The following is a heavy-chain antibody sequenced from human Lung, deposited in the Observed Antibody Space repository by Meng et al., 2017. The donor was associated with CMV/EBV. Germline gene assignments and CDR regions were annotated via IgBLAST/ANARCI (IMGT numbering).Heavy chain of an antibody. CDR1: GYTFTSYD. D-gene: IGHD3-3*01. Sequence: SVKVSXKASGYTFTSYDINWVRQATGQGLEWMGWMNPNSGNTGYAQKFQGRVTITRNTSISTAYMELSSLRSEDTAVYYCASGKTYYDFWSGYLTENGMDVWGQGTTVTVSS. CDR2: MNPNSGNT. V-gene: IGHV1-8*03. CDR3: ASGKTYYDFWSGYLTENGMDV. J-gene: IGHJ6*02.